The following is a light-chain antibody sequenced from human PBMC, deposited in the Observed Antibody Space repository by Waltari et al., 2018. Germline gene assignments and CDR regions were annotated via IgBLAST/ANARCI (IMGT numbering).Light chain of an antibody. J-gene: IGKJ1*01. V-gene: IGKV3-20*01. CDR2: GAS. Sequence: EIVLTQSPGTLSLSPGERASLSCRASQSVSSNYLAWYRQKPGQAPRLLIYGASSRATGIPDRCSGSGSGTDFTLTISRLEPEDFAVYYCQQYGSSPRTFGQGTKVEIK. CDR1: QSVSSNY. CDR3: QQYGSSPRT.